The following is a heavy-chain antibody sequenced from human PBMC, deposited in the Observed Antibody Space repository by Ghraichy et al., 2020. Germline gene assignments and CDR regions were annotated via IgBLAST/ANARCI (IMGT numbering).Heavy chain of an antibody. D-gene: IGHD5-24*01. CDR2: VYRSGST. CDR3: ARSFSSGYNSNWFDP. J-gene: IGHJ5*02. CDR1: DGSINSYF. V-gene: IGHV4-59*01. Sequence: VSDGSINSYFWSWIRQPPGKGLEWIGYVYRSGSTNYNPSLKSRVTISVDTSKRQFSLRLSSVTAADTAVYYCARSFSSGYNSNWFDPWGQGTLVTVSS.